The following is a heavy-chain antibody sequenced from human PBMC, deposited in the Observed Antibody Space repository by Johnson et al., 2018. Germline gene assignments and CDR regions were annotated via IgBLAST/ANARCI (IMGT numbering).Heavy chain of an antibody. CDR1: GYSFTSYW. CDR3: ARPHVGRGYRIEYFQH. V-gene: IGHV5-51*01. Sequence: VRLVQSGAEVKKPGESLKISCKGSGYSFTSYWIGWVRQMPGKGLEWMGIIYPGDSDTRYSPAFQGQVTISADKSISTAYLQWSSLKAADTAMYYCARPHVGRGYRIEYFQHWGQGTLVTVSS. D-gene: IGHD3-22*01. CDR2: IYPGDSDT. J-gene: IGHJ1*01.